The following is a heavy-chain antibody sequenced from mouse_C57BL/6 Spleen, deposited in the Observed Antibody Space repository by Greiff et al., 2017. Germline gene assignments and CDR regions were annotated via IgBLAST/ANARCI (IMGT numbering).Heavy chain of an antibody. CDR2: IWGGGST. V-gene: IGHV2-9*01. CDR3: AKHEEGPMMVTAWFAY. D-gene: IGHD2-3*01. CDR1: GFSLTSYG. Sequence: VQGVESGPGLVAPSQSLSITCTVSGFSLTSYGVDWVRQPPGKGLEWLGVIWGGGSTNYNSALMSRLSISKDNSKSQVFLKMNSLQTDDTAMYYCAKHEEGPMMVTAWFAYWGQGTLVTVSA. J-gene: IGHJ3*01.